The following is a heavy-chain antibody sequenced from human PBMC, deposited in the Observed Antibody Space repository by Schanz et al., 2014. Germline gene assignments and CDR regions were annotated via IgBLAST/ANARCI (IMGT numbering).Heavy chain of an antibody. D-gene: IGHD4-17*01. V-gene: IGHV1-18*01. CDR3: ARVVRSDYLSELDF. Sequence: QVQLVQSGAEVRKPGSSVRVSCKASGGSLKDLTISWVRQAPGQGLEWMGWISPYNGNTKYAEKLEDRVTMTTDISTSTAYMQLRSLTSDDTAVYYCARVVRSDYLSELDFWGQGTQVIVSS. CDR2: ISPYNGNT. J-gene: IGHJ4*02. CDR1: GGSLKDLT.